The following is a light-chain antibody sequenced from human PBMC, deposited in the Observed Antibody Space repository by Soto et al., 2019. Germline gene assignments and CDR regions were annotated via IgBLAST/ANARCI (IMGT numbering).Light chain of an antibody. CDR1: QGISSW. CDR2: AAS. Sequence: DIQMTQSPSSVSASVGDRVTITCRATQGISSWLAWYQQKPGKAPKLLIYAASNLQSGVPSRFSGSGSGTDFTLTISRLEPEDFAVYYCQQYGSSPPMYTFGQGTKLEIK. CDR3: QQYGSSPPMYT. J-gene: IGKJ2*01. V-gene: IGKV1-12*01.